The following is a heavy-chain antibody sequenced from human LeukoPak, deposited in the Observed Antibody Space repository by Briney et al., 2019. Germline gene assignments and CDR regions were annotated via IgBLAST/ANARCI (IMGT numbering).Heavy chain of an antibody. D-gene: IGHD6-19*01. CDR1: GYTFTSYG. CDR2: ISAYNGNT. V-gene: IGHV1-18*01. Sequence: AAVKVSCKASGYTFTSYGISWVRQAPGQGLEWMGWISAYNGNTNYAQKLQGRVTMTTDTSTSTAYMELRSLRSDDTAVYYCARVRTWRYSSGSSVPGGWFDPWGQGTLVTVSS. CDR3: ARVRTWRYSSGSSVPGGWFDP. J-gene: IGHJ5*02.